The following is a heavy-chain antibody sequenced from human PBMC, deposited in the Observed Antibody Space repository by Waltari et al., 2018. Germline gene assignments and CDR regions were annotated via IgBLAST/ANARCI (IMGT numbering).Heavy chain of an antibody. CDR2: INPNSGGT. Sequence: QVQLVQSGAEVKKPGASVKVSCKASGYTFTGYYMHWVRQAPGQGLEWMGRINPNSGGTNYAQKLQGRVTMTRDTSISTAYMELSRLRSDDTAVYYCAREHRDYYYYYGMDVWGQGTTVTVSS. J-gene: IGHJ6*02. CDR3: AREHRDYYYYYGMDV. V-gene: IGHV1-2*06. CDR1: GYTFTGYY.